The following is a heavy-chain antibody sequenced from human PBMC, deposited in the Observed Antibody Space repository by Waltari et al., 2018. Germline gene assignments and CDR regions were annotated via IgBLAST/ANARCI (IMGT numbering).Heavy chain of an antibody. Sequence: QLQESGPGLVKPSETVSLTCSVSGDSIMKKNYHWGWIRQPPGKGLEWIGSIYNSGTTYYNPSLKSRVTISLDASRNQFSLRLSSVTAADTAVYYCARASTAIFGVVITGYNIWGQGTVVTVSS. V-gene: IGHV4-39*07. CDR2: IYNSGTT. D-gene: IGHD3-3*01. J-gene: IGHJ3*01. CDR3: ARASTAIFGVVITGYNI. CDR1: GDSIMKKNYH.